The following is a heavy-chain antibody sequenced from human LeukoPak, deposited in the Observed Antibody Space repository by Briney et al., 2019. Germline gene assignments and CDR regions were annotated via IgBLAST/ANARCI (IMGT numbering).Heavy chain of an antibody. CDR3: ARGFIAAADDAFDI. CDR1: GGSISSYY. J-gene: IGHJ3*02. Sequence: SETLSLTCTVSGGSISSYYWTWIRQPPGKGLEWIGYIYYRGRTNYNPSLKSRATISVDTSKNQFSLKLTSVTAADTAFYYCARGFIAAADDAFDIWGQGTMVTVSS. D-gene: IGHD6-13*01. V-gene: IGHV4-59*01. CDR2: IYYRGRT.